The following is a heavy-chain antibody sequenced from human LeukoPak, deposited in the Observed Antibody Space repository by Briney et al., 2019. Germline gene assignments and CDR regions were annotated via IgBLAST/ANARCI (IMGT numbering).Heavy chain of an antibody. CDR3: ARSPGPPGSYYYMDV. D-gene: IGHD1-1*01. CDR1: GGSISSSSYY. CDR2: IYYSGST. Sequence: SETLSLTCTVSGGSISSSSYYWGWIRQPPGKGLEWIGSIYYSGSTYYNPSLKSRVTISVDTSKNQFSLKLSSVTAADTAVYYCARSPGPPGSYYYMDVWGKGTTVTVSS. J-gene: IGHJ6*03. V-gene: IGHV4-39*01.